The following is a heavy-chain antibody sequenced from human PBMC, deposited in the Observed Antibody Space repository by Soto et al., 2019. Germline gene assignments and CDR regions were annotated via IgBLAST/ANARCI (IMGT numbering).Heavy chain of an antibody. J-gene: IGHJ6*02. D-gene: IGHD3-9*01. CDR2: MNPNSGNT. CDR3: ARGSGRYFDWLLRAGEMDV. V-gene: IGHV1-8*01. Sequence: QVQLVQSGAEVKKPGASVKVSCKASGYTFTSYDINWVRQATGQGLEWMGWMNPNSGNTGYAQKFQGRVTMTRNNSISTAYMELSSLRSEDTAVYYCARGSGRYFDWLLRAGEMDVWGQGTTVTGSS. CDR1: GYTFTSYD.